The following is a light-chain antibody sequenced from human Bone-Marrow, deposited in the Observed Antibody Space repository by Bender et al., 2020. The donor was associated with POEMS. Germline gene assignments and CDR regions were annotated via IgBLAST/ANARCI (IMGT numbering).Light chain of an antibody. J-gene: IGLJ1*01. V-gene: IGLV2-23*02. CDR2: EVT. CDR1: SSDVGSYNL. Sequence: QSALTQPASVSGSPGRSITISCSGASSDVGSYNLVSWFQQHPGKAPKVMISEVTKRPSGVSNRFSGSKSGNTASLTISGLQAEDEADYYCCSYAGSSTYVFGTGTKVTVL. CDR3: CSYAGSSTYV.